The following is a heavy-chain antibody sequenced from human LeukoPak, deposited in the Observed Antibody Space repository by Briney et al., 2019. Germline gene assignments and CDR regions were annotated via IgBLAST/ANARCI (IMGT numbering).Heavy chain of an antibody. Sequence: SETLSLTCAVYGGSFSGYYWSWIRQPPGKGLEWIGYIYYSGSTYYNPSLKSRVTISVDTSKNQFSLKLSSVTAADTAVYYCARVPYSSGWPNWFDPWGQGTLVTVSS. J-gene: IGHJ5*02. V-gene: IGHV4-30-4*01. CDR3: ARVPYSSGWPNWFDP. CDR2: IYYSGST. CDR1: GGSFSGYY. D-gene: IGHD6-19*01.